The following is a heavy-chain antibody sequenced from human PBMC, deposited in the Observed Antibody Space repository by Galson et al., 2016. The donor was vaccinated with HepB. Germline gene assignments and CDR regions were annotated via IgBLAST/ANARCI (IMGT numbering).Heavy chain of an antibody. J-gene: IGHJ4*02. CDR3: ASPIHLWALEY. CDR1: GGSVSSGSYY. V-gene: IGHV4-61*01. Sequence: QVQLQESGPGLVKPSETLSLTCTVSGGSVSSGSYYWSWVRQPPGKALEWIGYILYSGNTNYNPSLWSRVTISLDTSRNQFSLNLRSVTAADTAVYYCASPIHLWALEYWGQGTLVTVSS. D-gene: IGHD5-18*01. CDR2: ILYSGNT.